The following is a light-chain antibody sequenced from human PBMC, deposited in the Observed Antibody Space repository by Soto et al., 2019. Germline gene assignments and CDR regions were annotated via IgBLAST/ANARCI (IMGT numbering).Light chain of an antibody. CDR3: QQANSFPRT. Sequence: DIPMTQSPSSVSASVGDTVTITCRASQAISTWLAWYQQNPGKAPKLLIYSASNLQSGVPSRFSGSGSGTDFTLTISSLQPEDFATYYCQQANSFPRTFGQGTKVEIK. CDR2: SAS. J-gene: IGKJ1*01. V-gene: IGKV1D-12*01. CDR1: QAISTW.